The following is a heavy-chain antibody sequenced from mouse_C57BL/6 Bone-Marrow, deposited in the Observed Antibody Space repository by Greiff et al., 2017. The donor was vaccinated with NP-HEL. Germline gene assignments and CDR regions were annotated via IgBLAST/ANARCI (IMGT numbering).Heavy chain of an antibody. D-gene: IGHD1-1*01. V-gene: IGHV2-9-1*01. CDR2: IWTGGGT. CDR3: ASLYCGGFAY. CDR1: GFSLTHYA. J-gene: IGHJ3*01. Sequence: VKLKQSGPGLVAPSQRLSITCTVSGFSLTHYAISWVPHPPGKGLEWLGVIWTGGGTNYNSALKYRLSISKDNSKSQVFLKMNSLQTDDTARYYCASLYCGGFAYWGQGTLVTVSA.